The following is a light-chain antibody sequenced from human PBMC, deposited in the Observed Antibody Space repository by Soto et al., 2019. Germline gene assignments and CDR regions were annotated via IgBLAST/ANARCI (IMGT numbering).Light chain of an antibody. CDR1: QSISSW. CDR3: QQYNSYSK. J-gene: IGKJ1*01. Sequence: DIQMTQSPSTLSASVGDRVTITCRASQSISSWLAWYQQKPGKAPKLLIYKASSLESGVPSRFSGSGSGTEFTLTIISLQPDDFATYYCQQYNSYSKFGQGTKVEIK. CDR2: KAS. V-gene: IGKV1-5*03.